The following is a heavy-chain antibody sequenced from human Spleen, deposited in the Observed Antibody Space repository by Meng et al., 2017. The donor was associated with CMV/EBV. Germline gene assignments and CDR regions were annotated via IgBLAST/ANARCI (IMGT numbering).Heavy chain of an antibody. J-gene: IGHJ4*02. V-gene: IGHV1-2*02. CDR3: ARDQRYGSGSYERFDY. Sequence: SGYAFTGYYMHWVRQAPGQGLEWMGWINPSSGGTNYAQKLQGRVTMTTDTSTSTAYMELRSLRSDDTAVYYCARDQRYGSGSYERFDYWGQGTLVTVSS. CDR2: INPSSGGT. D-gene: IGHD3-10*01. CDR1: GYAFTGYY.